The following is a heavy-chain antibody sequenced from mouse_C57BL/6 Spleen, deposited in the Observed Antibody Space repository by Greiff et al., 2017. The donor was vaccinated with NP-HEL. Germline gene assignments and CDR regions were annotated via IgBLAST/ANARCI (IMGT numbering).Heavy chain of an antibody. V-gene: IGHV1-80*01. Sequence: VQLQQSGAELVKPGASVKISCKASGYAFSSYWMNWVKQRPGEGLEWIGQIYPGDGDTNYNGKFKGKATLTADKSSSTAYMQLSSLTSEDSAVYFCAKRDYSNSHWYFDVWGTGTTVTVSS. D-gene: IGHD2-5*01. CDR2: IYPGDGDT. CDR1: GYAFSSYW. CDR3: AKRDYSNSHWYFDV. J-gene: IGHJ1*03.